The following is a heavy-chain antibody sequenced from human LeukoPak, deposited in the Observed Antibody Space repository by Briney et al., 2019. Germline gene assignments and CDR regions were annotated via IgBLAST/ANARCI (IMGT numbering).Heavy chain of an antibody. CDR2: ISRSGGNT. CDR1: GFTFSSYA. CDR3: ARDVEVCKIRACYWTTFDC. D-gene: IGHD2-21*02. Sequence: PGGSLRLSCAASGFTFSSYAMTWVRQAPERGLEWVSSISRSGGNTYYADSVKGRFSLSRDTSSDTLYLQMNSLRAEDTAVYYCARDVEVCKIRACYWTTFDCWGQGTLVTVSS. J-gene: IGHJ4*02. V-gene: IGHV3-23*01.